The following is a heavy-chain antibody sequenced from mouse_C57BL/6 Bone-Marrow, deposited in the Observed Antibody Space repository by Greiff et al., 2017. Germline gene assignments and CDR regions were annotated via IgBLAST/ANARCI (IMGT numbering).Heavy chain of an antibody. J-gene: IGHJ2*01. CDR3: AREGLITTVVADY. D-gene: IGHD1-1*01. Sequence: QVHVKQSGAELARPGASVTLSCKASGYTFTSYGISWVKQRTGQGLEWIGEIYPRSGNTYYNEKFKGMATLTADKSSSTAYMELRSLTSEDSAVYFCAREGLITTVVADYGGQGTTLTGSS. CDR2: IYPRSGNT. CDR1: GYTFTSYG. V-gene: IGHV1-81*01.